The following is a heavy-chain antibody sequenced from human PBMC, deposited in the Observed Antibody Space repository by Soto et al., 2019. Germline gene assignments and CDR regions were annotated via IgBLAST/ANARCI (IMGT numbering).Heavy chain of an antibody. CDR2: IYYSGST. V-gene: IGHV4-39*01. CDR3: ASSYDYIWGSYRLGPNHYFDY. Sequence: SETLSLTCTVSGGSISSSSYYWGWIRQPPGKGLEWIGSIYYSGSTYYNPSLKSRVTISVDTSKNQFSLRLSSVTAADTAVYYCASSYDYIWGSYRLGPNHYFDYWGQGTLVTVSS. J-gene: IGHJ4*02. D-gene: IGHD3-16*02. CDR1: GGSISSSSYY.